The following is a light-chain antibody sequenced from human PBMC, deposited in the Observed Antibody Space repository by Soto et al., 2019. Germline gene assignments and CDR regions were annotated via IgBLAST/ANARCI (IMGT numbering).Light chain of an antibody. CDR3: QQRSNWPQIT. Sequence: EIVMTQSPATLSVSPGERATLSCRASQSVSIKLAWYQQKPGQAPRLLIYDASNRATGIPARFSGSGSGTDFTLTISSLEPEDFAVYYCQQRSNWPQITFGQGTRLEIK. J-gene: IGKJ5*01. CDR2: DAS. V-gene: IGKV3-11*01. CDR1: QSVSIK.